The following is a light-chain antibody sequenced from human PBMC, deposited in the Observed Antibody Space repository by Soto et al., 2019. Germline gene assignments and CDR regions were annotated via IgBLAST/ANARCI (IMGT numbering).Light chain of an antibody. CDR1: SSNIGSNY. CDR3: AAWDDSLSGPKYV. V-gene: IGLV1-47*01. J-gene: IGLJ1*01. CDR2: RNN. Sequence: QSVLTQPPSASGTPGQRVTISCSGSSSNIGSNYVYWYQQLPGTAPKLLIYRNNPRPSGVPDRFSASQSGPSASLALSRRRSEDEADYYCAAWDDSLSGPKYVFGCGTKVTVL.